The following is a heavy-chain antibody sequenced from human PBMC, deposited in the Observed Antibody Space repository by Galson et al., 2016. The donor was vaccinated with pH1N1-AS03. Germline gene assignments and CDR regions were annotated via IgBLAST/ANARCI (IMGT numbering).Heavy chain of an antibody. CDR2: IYHSGST. J-gene: IGHJ6*02. Sequence: TLSLTCAVSGGSISSSGVYSWSWIRQPPGKGLEWIGNIYHSGSTYYSPSLKSRVTISIDRSQNQFSLKLTSVTAADTAVYYCARGSGGYGLDVWGQGPTVTVSS. CDR1: GGSISSSGVYS. D-gene: IGHD5-12*01. CDR3: ARGSGGYGLDV. V-gene: IGHV4-30-2*01.